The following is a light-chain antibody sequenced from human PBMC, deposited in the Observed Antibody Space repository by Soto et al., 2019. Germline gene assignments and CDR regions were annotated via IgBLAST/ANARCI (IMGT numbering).Light chain of an antibody. J-gene: IGLJ3*02. Sequence: QSALTQPASVSGSPGQSITISCTGTSSDVGAYNYVSWYQQHPGKVPKLMIYGVSNRPSGVSNRFSGSKSGNTASLTISGLQAEDEADYYCSSYTSSSTLWVFGGGTKLTVL. CDR2: GVS. CDR3: SSYTSSSTLWV. V-gene: IGLV2-14*01. CDR1: SSDVGAYNY.